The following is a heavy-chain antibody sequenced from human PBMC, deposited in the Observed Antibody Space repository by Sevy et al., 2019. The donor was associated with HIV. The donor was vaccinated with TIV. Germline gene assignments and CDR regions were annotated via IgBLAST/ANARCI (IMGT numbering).Heavy chain of an antibody. CDR2: INQDGSVK. D-gene: IGHD6-13*01. J-gene: IGHJ4*02. CDR3: VRAIAKDGSF. Sequence: GGSLRLSCVASGFSLNNYWMNWVRQAPGKGLEWVANINQDGSVKYYVDSVRGRFTISRDNARNLVFLQMSGLGVDDSALYYCVRAIAKDGSFWGQGTLVTVSS. CDR1: GFSLNNYW. V-gene: IGHV3-7*04.